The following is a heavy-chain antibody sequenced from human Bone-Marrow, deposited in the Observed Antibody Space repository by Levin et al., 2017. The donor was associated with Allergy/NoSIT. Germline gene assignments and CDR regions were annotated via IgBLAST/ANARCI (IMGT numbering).Heavy chain of an antibody. J-gene: IGHJ6*02. D-gene: IGHD6-19*01. V-gene: IGHV3-74*01. CDR2: LNSDGSRT. CDR1: GFIFNRYW. Sequence: GESLKISCAASGFIFNRYWMHWVRQAPGKGLVWVSRLNSDGSRTTYADSVKGRFTISRDNAKNTLFLHMNSLRAEDTAVYYCAKDRGDVAVVGTASKHYYHGMDVWGQGTTVTVSS. CDR3: AKDRGDVAVVGTASKHYYHGMDV.